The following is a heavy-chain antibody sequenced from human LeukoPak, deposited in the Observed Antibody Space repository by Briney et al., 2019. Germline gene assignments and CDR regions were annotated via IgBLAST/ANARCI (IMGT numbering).Heavy chain of an antibody. D-gene: IGHD5-12*01. CDR2: INHSGST. V-gene: IGHV4-39*07. CDR1: GGSISSSSYY. Sequence: SEPLSLTCTVSGGSISSSSYYWSWIRQPPGKGLEWIGEINHSGSTNYNPSLKSRVTISVDTSKNQFSLKLSSVTAADTAVYYCARGYRLSFDYWGQGTLVTVSS. CDR3: ARGYRLSFDY. J-gene: IGHJ4*02.